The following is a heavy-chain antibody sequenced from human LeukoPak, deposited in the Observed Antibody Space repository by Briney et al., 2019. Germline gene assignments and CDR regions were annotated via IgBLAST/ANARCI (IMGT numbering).Heavy chain of an antibody. J-gene: IGHJ6*02. CDR3: ARLSYYYASGSYSSVDV. CDR1: GFTFSSYS. V-gene: IGHV3-21*04. Sequence: PGGSLRLSCAASGFTFSSYSMNWVRQAPGKGLEWVSSISSSSSYIYYADSVKGRFTTSRDNSKNTLYLQMNTLRAEDTAVYYCARLSYYYASGSYSSVDVWGQGTTVTVSS. D-gene: IGHD3-10*01. CDR2: ISSSSSYI.